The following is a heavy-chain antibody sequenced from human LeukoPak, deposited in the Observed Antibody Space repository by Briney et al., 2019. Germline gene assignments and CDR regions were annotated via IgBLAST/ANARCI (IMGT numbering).Heavy chain of an antibody. J-gene: IGHJ4*02. CDR2: ISWNSGSI. V-gene: IGHV3-9*01. CDR1: GFTFSDYV. CDR3: AKMNMVRGARYFDY. Sequence: PGGSLRLSCASSGFTFSDYVMGWVRQAPGKGLEWVSGISWNSGSIGYADSVKGRFTISRDNAKNSLYLQMNSLRAEDTALYYCAKMNMVRGARYFDYWGQGTLVTVSS. D-gene: IGHD3-10*01.